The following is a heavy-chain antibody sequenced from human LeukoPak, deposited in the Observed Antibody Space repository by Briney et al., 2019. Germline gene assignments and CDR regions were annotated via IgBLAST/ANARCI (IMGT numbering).Heavy chain of an antibody. CDR1: GGSISSSSYY. CDR3: ARTPIVVAPAAINTYYYYMDV. J-gene: IGHJ6*03. V-gene: IGHV4-39*01. Sequence: SETLSLTCTVSGGSISSSSYYWGWIRQPPGKGLEWIGSIYYSGSTYYNPSLKSRVTISVDTSKNQFSLKLSSVTAADTALYYCARTPIVVAPAAINTYYYYMDVWGKGTTVTVSS. D-gene: IGHD2-2*01. CDR2: IYYSGST.